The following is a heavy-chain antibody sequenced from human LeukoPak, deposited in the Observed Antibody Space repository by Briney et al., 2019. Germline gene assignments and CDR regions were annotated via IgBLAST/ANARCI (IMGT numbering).Heavy chain of an antibody. CDR1: GFTFSSYA. J-gene: IGHJ4*02. Sequence: PGGSLRLSCAASGFTFSSYAMSWVRQAPGKGLEWVSAISGSGGSTYYADSVKGRFTISRDNSKNTLYLQMNSLRAEDTAVYYCAKDSSSRRAYVVGALDHWGQGTLVTVSS. CDR2: ISGSGGST. D-gene: IGHD2-15*01. CDR3: AKDSSSRRAYVVGALDH. V-gene: IGHV3-23*01.